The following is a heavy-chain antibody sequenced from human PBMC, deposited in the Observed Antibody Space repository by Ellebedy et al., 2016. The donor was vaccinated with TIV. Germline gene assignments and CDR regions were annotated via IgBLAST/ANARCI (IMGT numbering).Heavy chain of an antibody. V-gene: IGHV3-74*01. CDR2: MNSDGRGT. D-gene: IGHD3-10*01. Sequence: GGSLRLSCKVSGFTFSNYWMHWVRQAPGKGLVWVSRMNSDGRGTIYADSVKGRFTMSRDNAKNTLFLRMNSLRAEDTAVYYCARDDGDDYWGQGTLVTVSS. CDR3: ARDDGDDY. CDR1: GFTFSNYW. J-gene: IGHJ4*02.